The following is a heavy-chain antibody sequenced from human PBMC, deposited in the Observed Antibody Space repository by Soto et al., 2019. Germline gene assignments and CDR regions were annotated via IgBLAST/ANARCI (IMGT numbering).Heavy chain of an antibody. V-gene: IGHV4-61*01. CDR3: ARFVRSCSGTTCYTRADV. J-gene: IGHJ6*02. D-gene: IGHD2-2*02. CDR2: IYSSGST. CDR1: GGSVSSDTHY. Sequence: KTSETLSLTCTVSGGSVSSDTHYWSWIRQPPGKRLEWIGSIYSSGSTNYNPSLKSRVTMSVDTSKNQFSLKLRSVIVADTAVYHCARFVRSCSGTTCYTRADVWGQGTTVTVSS.